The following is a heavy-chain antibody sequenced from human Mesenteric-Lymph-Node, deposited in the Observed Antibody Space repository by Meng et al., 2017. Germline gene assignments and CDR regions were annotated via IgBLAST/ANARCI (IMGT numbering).Heavy chain of an antibody. Sequence: GSLRLSCTVSGGSISSSSYYWGWIRQPPGKGLEWIGSIYYSGSTYYNPSLKNRVTISVDTSKNQFSLKLSSVTAADTAVYYCARECRIPNNWFDHWGQGTLVTVSS. V-gene: IGHV4-39*07. CDR1: GGSISSSSYY. J-gene: IGHJ5*02. CDR2: IYYSGST. D-gene: IGHD5-18*01. CDR3: ARECRIPNNWFDH.